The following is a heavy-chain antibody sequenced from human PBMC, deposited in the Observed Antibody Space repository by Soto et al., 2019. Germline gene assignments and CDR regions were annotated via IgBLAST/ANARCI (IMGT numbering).Heavy chain of an antibody. J-gene: IGHJ4*02. V-gene: IGHV1-18*01. CDR2: ISTAHSDI. CDR3: ARDLAYIREF. CDR1: GYSFTAYG. Sequence: QVQLVQSGAEVKKPGASVKVSCKASGYSFTAYGISWVGQAPGQGLEWMGWISTAHSDIGYAQKFQGRVTMTTDTSTSTAYMERRSLRSEDTAVYYCARDLAYIREFWGQGTLVTVSS. D-gene: IGHD4-17*01.